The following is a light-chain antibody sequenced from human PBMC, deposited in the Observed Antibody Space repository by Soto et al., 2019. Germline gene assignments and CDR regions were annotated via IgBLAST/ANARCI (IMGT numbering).Light chain of an antibody. CDR3: QQYNNWPRT. Sequence: ESLFTHSPVTRSVSPVERATVXFRASQNVRGYLAWYQQKPGQAPRLLIHGATTRATGIPARFSGSGSGTEFTLTISSLQSEDFAVYYCQQYNNWPRTFGQGTKVDI. CDR2: GAT. J-gene: IGKJ1*01. CDR1: QNVRGY. V-gene: IGKV3-15*01.